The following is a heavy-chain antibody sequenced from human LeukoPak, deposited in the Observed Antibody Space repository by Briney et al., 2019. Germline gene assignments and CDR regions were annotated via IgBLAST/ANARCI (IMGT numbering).Heavy chain of an antibody. CDR1: GFTFDDYA. CDR3: AKDMGPSATHRDGYNSLDY. Sequence: PGRSLRLSCAASGFTFDDYAMQWVRQAPGKGLEWVSGISWNSGSIGYADSVKGRFTISRDNAKNSLYLQMNSLRAEDTALYYCAKDMGPSATHRDGYNSLDYWGQGTLVTVSS. CDR2: ISWNSGSI. D-gene: IGHD5-24*01. J-gene: IGHJ4*02. V-gene: IGHV3-9*01.